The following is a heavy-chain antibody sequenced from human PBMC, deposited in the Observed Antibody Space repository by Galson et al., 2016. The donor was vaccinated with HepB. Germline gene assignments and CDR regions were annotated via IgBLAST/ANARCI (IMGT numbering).Heavy chain of an antibody. CDR2: INAGNGNT. V-gene: IGHV1-3*01. Sequence: SAKVSCKASGYTFSTYAMHCVRQAPGHRLEWLGWINAGNGNTQYSQKFQGRVTSTRDTSASTAYMELSSQRSEDTAVYYCPKGNFGSGLRFRWHDPWGQGTLVTVSS. CDR1: GYTFSTYA. CDR3: PKGNFGSGLRFRWHDP. D-gene: IGHD3-10*01. J-gene: IGHJ5*02.